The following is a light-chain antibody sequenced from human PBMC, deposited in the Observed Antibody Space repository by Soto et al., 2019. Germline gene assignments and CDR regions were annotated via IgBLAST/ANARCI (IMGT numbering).Light chain of an antibody. CDR1: QNINNY. Sequence: DIDVPQSPSSLSASGGDRVTITCQASQNINNYLNWYQQKPGRAPKLLIYDASNLEAGVPSRFRASGSVTDFTFTISRLQPEDIAPYYSQQYEHTPTFGQGTRLEI. V-gene: IGKV1-33*01. J-gene: IGKJ5*01. CDR2: DAS. CDR3: QQYEHTPT.